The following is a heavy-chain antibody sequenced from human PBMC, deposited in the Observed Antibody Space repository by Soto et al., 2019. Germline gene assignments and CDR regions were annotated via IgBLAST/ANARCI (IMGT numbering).Heavy chain of an antibody. V-gene: IGHV3-33*01. CDR2: IGSDGRRD. J-gene: IGHJ4*02. Sequence: QVQLVESGGGVVQTGGSLRLSCAASGFTFGRHGMHWVRQAPGKGLEWVALIGSDGRRDSYADSVKGRFTISRDNGQNTLYLQMNSLRAEDTAVYYCARDDDYGDNGLDYWGQGTLVTVSS. D-gene: IGHD4-17*01. CDR1: GFTFGRHG. CDR3: ARDDDYGDNGLDY.